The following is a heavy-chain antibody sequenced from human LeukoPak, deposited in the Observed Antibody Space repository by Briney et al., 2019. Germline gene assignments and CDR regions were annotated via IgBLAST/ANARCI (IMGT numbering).Heavy chain of an antibody. J-gene: IGHJ6*03. CDR1: GFTFSDYW. D-gene: IGHD6-25*01. Sequence: GGSLRLSCGVSGFTFSDYWMSWVRLAPGKGLEWVANIKRDGSEEYYVDSVKGRFTISRDNARNSLFLQMNSLRAEDTAVYYCARIAATSRSLNYYFYYMDVWGKGTTVTVSS. CDR3: ARIAATSRSLNYYFYYMDV. V-gene: IGHV3-7*01. CDR2: IKRDGSEE.